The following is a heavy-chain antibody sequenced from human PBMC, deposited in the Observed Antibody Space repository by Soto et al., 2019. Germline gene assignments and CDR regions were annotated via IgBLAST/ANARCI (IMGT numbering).Heavy chain of an antibody. CDR1: GFIFSSYN. V-gene: IGHV3-48*01. D-gene: IGHD3-9*01. Sequence: GGSLRLSCAASGFIFSSYNMNWVRQAPGKGLEWISYISSGSSTIYSADSVKGRFTISRDDSKNTAYLQMNSLKTEDTAVYYCTRRLYLTVSYGMDVWGQGTTVTVSS. CDR3: TRRLYLTVSYGMDV. CDR2: ISSGSSTI. J-gene: IGHJ6*02.